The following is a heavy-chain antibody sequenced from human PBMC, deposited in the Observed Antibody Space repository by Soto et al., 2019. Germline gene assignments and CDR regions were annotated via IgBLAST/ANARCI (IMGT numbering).Heavy chain of an antibody. CDR3: ARHGRLAYDSSGYNPRGSIDY. D-gene: IGHD3-22*01. CDR2: IYPGDSDT. V-gene: IGHV5-51*01. Sequence: GESLKISCKGSGYSFTSYWIGWVRQMPGKGLEWMGIIYPGDSDTRYSPSFQGQVTISADKSISTAYLLWSSLKASDTAMYYCARHGRLAYDSSGYNPRGSIDYWGQGTLVTVSS. CDR1: GYSFTSYW. J-gene: IGHJ4*02.